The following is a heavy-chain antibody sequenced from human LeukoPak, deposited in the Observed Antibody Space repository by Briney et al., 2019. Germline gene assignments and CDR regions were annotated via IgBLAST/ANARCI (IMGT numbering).Heavy chain of an antibody. CDR1: GCTFSSFY. J-gene: IGHJ2*01. CDR2: IRSSSSYI. Sequence: PWGSLRLSCTASGCTFSSFYMNWVRQAPGKGLEWVSSIRSSSSYIYYADSVKGRFTIYRDNEKNSLYLQMNSLRGEHTAVYYCARSGGEGGLYLELWGRGTRVSVSS. D-gene: IGHD2-21*01. CDR3: ARSGGEGGLYLEL. V-gene: IGHV3-21*01.